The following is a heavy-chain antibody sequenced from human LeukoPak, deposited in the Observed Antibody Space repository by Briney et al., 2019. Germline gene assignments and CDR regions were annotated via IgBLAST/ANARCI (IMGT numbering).Heavy chain of an antibody. CDR1: GFTFSNYA. D-gene: IGHD3-9*01. Sequence: GGSLRLSCAGSGFTFSNYAMHWVRQAPGKGLEWVAFIRYDGSNKYYADSVKGRFTISRDNSKNTLYLQMNSLRAEDTAVYYCAKVGHAGLRYFDWLFDYWGQGTLVTVSS. J-gene: IGHJ4*02. CDR2: IRYDGSNK. V-gene: IGHV3-30*02. CDR3: AKVGHAGLRYFDWLFDY.